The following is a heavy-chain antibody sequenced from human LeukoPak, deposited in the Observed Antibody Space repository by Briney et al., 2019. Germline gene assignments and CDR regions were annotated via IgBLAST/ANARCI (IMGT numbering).Heavy chain of an antibody. D-gene: IGHD1-26*01. CDR2: IKQDGSEK. Sequence: GGSLRLSCAVSGFTFSSYWMSWVRQAPGKGLEWVANIKQDGSEKYYVDSVKGRFTISRDNAKNSLYLQMNSLRAEDTAVYYCARDRWELLLDYWGQGTLVTVSS. CDR1: GFTFSSYW. CDR3: ARDRWELLLDY. V-gene: IGHV3-7*01. J-gene: IGHJ4*02.